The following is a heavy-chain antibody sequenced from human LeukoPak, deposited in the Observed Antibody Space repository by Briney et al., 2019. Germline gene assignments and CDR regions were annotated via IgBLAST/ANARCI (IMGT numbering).Heavy chain of an antibody. V-gene: IGHV3-21*01. J-gene: IGHJ4*02. D-gene: IGHD2-2*01. CDR3: ARDLGNDCSSTSCVG. Sequence: GGSLRLSCAASGFTFSSYSMNWVRQAPGKGLEWVSSISSSSSYIYYADSVKGRFTISRGNAKNSLYPQMNSLRAEDTAVYYCARDLGNDCSSTSCVGWGQGTLVTVSS. CDR1: GFTFSSYS. CDR2: ISSSSSYI.